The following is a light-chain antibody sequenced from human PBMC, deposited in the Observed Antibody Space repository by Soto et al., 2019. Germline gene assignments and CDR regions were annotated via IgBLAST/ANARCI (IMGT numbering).Light chain of an antibody. Sequence: EIVLTQSPGTLSLSPGERATLSCRASHSVNSFLAWFQQKPGQAPRLRIYGASNRSTGIPDRFSCSGSATDFTLNITRLETEDFALYYCHHYVGSSWTCGQGTKVENK. CDR1: HSVNSF. J-gene: IGKJ1*01. V-gene: IGKV3-20*01. CDR3: HHYVGSSWT. CDR2: GAS.